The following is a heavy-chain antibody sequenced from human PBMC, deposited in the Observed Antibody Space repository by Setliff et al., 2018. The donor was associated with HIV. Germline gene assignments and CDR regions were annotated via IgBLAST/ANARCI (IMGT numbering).Heavy chain of an antibody. D-gene: IGHD3-3*01. CDR3: ARDGPWIEY. Sequence: SETLSLTCTVSGDSIGTYYWSRIRQPPGKGLEWIGDIHYSGSTNYNPSLKSRVTISVDTPKNQFSLNLSSVTAADTAVYYCARDGPWIEYWGQGTLVTVSS. J-gene: IGHJ4*02. CDR2: IHYSGST. CDR1: GDSIGTYY. V-gene: IGHV4-59*01.